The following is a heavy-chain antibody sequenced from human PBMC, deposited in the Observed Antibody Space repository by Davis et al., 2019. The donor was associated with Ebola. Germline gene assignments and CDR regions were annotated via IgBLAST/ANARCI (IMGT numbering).Heavy chain of an antibody. D-gene: IGHD4-11*01. Sequence: GGSLRLSCAASGFTFSSYWMSWVRQAPGKGLEWVANIKQDGSEKYYVDSVKGRFTISRDNAKNSLYLQMNSLRAEDTAVYYCARVGNYAGSYYYYYGMDVWGQGTTVTVPS. CDR1: GFTFSSYW. J-gene: IGHJ6*02. V-gene: IGHV3-7*01. CDR3: ARVGNYAGSYYYYYGMDV. CDR2: IKQDGSEK.